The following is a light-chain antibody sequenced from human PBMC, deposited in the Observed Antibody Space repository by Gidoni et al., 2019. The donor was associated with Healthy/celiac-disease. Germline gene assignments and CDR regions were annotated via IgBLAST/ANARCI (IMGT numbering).Light chain of an antibody. CDR3: QSYDSSNPVV. CDR2: EDN. V-gene: IGLV6-57*03. Sequence: NFMLPQPHSVSESPGKTVTISCTRSSGSIASNYVQWYQQRPGSAPNTVIYEDNQRPSGVPDRFSGSIDSSSNSASLTISGLKTEDEADYYCQSYDSSNPVVFGGGTKLTVL. CDR1: SGSIASNY. J-gene: IGLJ2*01.